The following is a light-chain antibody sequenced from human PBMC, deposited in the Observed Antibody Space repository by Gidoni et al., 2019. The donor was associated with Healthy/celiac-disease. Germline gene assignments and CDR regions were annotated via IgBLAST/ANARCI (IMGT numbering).Light chain of an antibody. J-gene: IGKJ5*01. V-gene: IGKV3-11*01. CDR3: QQRSNWPIT. CDR2: DAS. Sequence: ELALTQSPATLSLSPGESPTLSCRASQSVSSYLAWSQQKPGQAPMLLIYDASNRATGIPARFSGSGSGTDFTLTISSLEPEDFAVYYCQQRSNWPITFGQGTRLEIK. CDR1: QSVSSY.